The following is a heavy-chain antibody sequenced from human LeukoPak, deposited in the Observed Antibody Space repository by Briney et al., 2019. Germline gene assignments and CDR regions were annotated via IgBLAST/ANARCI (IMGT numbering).Heavy chain of an antibody. J-gene: IGHJ4*02. Sequence: PGGSLRLSCAASGFTFSSYAMHWVRQAPGKGLEWVAVISYDGSNKYYADSVKGRFTISRDNSKNTLYLQMNSLRAEDTAVYYCARVIRGYSDHLFDYWGRGTLVTVSS. CDR2: ISYDGSNK. V-gene: IGHV3-30*04. CDR1: GFTFSSYA. D-gene: IGHD5-18*01. CDR3: ARVIRGYSDHLFDY.